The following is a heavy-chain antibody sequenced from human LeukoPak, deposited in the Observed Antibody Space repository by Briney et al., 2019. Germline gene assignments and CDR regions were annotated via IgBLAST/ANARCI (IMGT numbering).Heavy chain of an antibody. V-gene: IGHV1-3*01. CDR2: INAGNGNT. J-gene: IGHJ5*02. CDR3: AGTPSAYSGYDSWFDP. CDR1: GYTFTSYA. D-gene: IGHD5-12*01. Sequence: ASVKVSCKASGYTFTSYAMHWVRQAPGQRLEWMGWINAGNGNTKYSQKFQGRVTITRDTSASTAYMELSSLRSEDTAVYCCAGTPSAYSGYDSWFDPWGQGTLVTVSS.